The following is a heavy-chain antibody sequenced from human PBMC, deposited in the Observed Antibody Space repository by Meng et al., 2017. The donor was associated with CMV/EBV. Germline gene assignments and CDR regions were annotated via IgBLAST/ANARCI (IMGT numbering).Heavy chain of an antibody. CDR1: GGSFSGYY. V-gene: IGHV4-34*01. J-gene: IGHJ4*02. CDR3: ARGDLDY. Sequence: GSLRLSCAVYGGSFSGYYWSWIRQPPGKGLEWIGEINHSGSTNYNPSLKSRVTISVDTSKNQFSLKLSSVTAADTAVYYCARGDLDYWGQGTLVTVS. CDR2: INHSGST.